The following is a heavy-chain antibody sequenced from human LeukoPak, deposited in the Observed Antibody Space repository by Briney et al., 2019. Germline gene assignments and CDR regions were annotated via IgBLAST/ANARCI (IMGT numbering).Heavy chain of an antibody. Sequence: ASVKVSCKAAGYTFTSYAISWVRQAPGQGLEWMGWISTYNGHTNCAQKLQGRVTMTTDTSMSTACMELRSLRSDDTAVYYCAREDNLMDFWSGYSDYWGQGTLVTVSS. CDR2: ISTYNGHT. J-gene: IGHJ4*02. D-gene: IGHD3-3*01. CDR3: AREDNLMDFWSGYSDY. V-gene: IGHV1-18*01. CDR1: GYTFTSYA.